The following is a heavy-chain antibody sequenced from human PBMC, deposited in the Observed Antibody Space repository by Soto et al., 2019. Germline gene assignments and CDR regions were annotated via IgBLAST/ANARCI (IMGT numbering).Heavy chain of an antibody. CDR2: ISSKAKDYAT. V-gene: IGHV3-73*01. CDR3: AIEGAGFGQ. Sequence: EVQLVESGGGLVQPGGSVKLSCAASGFNFSVSSMHWVRQASGKGLEWVGRISSKAKDYATAYAESVKGRFAISRDDLKNTMYLQMSSPRTEDTAMYYCAIEGAGFGQWGQGTLVTVSS. CDR1: GFNFSVSS. J-gene: IGHJ4*02. D-gene: IGHD1-26*01.